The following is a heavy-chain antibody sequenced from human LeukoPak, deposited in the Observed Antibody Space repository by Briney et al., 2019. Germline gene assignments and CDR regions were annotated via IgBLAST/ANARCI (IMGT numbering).Heavy chain of an antibody. D-gene: IGHD4-17*01. CDR2: INHSGST. V-gene: IGHV4-34*01. CDR3: ARGYGDYVSAPLFYDY. J-gene: IGHJ4*02. CDR1: GGSFSGYY. Sequence: PETLSLTCAVYGGSFSGYYWSWIRQPPGKGLEWIGEINHSGSTNYNPSLKSRVTISVDTSKNQFSLKLSSVAAADTAVYYCARGYGDYVSAPLFYDYWGQGTMVTVSS.